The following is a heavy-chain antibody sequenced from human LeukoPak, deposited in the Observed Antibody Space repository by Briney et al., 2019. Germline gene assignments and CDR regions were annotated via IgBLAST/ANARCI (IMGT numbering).Heavy chain of an antibody. CDR3: AKEGDYVFWSGPGDD. V-gene: IGHV3-30*01. J-gene: IGHJ4*02. CDR2: ISHDGTKK. D-gene: IGHD3-3*01. Sequence: GGSLRLSCAASGFAPGFTFSFYSMHWVRQAPGKGLEWVALISHDGTKKSYADSVKGRFTSSRDNSKNTLYLQMNSLRTEDTAVYYCAKEGDYVFWSGPGDDWGQGTLVTVSS. CDR1: GFAPGFTFSFYS.